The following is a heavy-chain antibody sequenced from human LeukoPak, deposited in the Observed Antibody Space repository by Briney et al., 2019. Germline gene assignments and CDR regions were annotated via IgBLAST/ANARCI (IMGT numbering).Heavy chain of an antibody. J-gene: IGHJ4*02. CDR1: GYSFTSYW. CDR3: ARRAYDSSGYYRFDY. V-gene: IGHV5-51*01. Sequence: GESLKICCKGSGYSFTSYWIGWVRQMPGKGLEWMGIIYPGDSDTRYSPSFQGQVTISADKSISTAYLQWSSLKASDTAMHYCARRAYDSSGYYRFDYWGQGTLVTVSS. CDR2: IYPGDSDT. D-gene: IGHD3-22*01.